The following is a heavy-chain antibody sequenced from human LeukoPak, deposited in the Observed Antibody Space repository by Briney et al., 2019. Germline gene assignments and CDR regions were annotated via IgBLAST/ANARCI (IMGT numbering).Heavy chain of an antibody. D-gene: IGHD4-17*01. CDR3: ARDLDYGDWDY. Sequence: ASVNDSCKASGGTFSSYAISWVRQAPGQGLEWMGRIIPILGIANYAQKFQGRVTITADKSTSTAYMELSSLRSEDTAVYYCARDLDYGDWDYWGQGTPLTVSS. J-gene: IGHJ4*02. CDR1: GGTFSSYA. V-gene: IGHV1-69*04. CDR2: IIPILGIA.